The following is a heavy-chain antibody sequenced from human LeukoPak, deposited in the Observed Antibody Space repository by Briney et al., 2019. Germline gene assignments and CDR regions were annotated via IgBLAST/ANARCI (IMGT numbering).Heavy chain of an antibody. D-gene: IGHD2-2*01. CDR3: ARATRYCSSTSCSFDY. Sequence: SETLSLTCTVSGGSISSSSYYWGWIRQPPGKGLEWIGSIYYSGSTYYNPSLKSRVTISVDTSKNQFSLKLSSVTAADTAVYYCARATRYCSSTSCSFDYWGQGTLVTVSS. V-gene: IGHV4-39*07. CDR2: IYYSGST. J-gene: IGHJ4*02. CDR1: GGSISSSSYY.